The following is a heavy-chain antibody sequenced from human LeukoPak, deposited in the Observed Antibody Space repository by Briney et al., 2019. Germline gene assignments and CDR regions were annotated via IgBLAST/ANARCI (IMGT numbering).Heavy chain of an antibody. Sequence: GRSLRLSCAASGFTFSNSAMRWVRQAPGKGLEWVALISYDGGDKFYADSVKGRFTISRDNAKNSLYLQMNSLRAEDTAVYYCTRGRYGSSWYPGFDYWGQGTLVTVSS. CDR1: GFTFSNSA. J-gene: IGHJ4*02. CDR2: ISYDGGDK. D-gene: IGHD6-13*01. V-gene: IGHV3-30*04. CDR3: TRGRYGSSWYPGFDY.